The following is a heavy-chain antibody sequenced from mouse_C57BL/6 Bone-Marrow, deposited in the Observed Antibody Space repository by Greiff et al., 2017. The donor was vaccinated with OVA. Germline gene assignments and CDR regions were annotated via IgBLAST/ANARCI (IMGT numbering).Heavy chain of an antibody. CDR3: ARELYWYFDV. CDR1: GFTFSSYA. J-gene: IGHJ1*03. V-gene: IGHV5-4*01. CDR2: ISDGGSYT. Sequence: EVKLQESGGGLVKPGGSLKLSCAASGFTFSSYAMSWVRQTPEKRLEWVATISDGGSYTYYPDNVKGRFTISRDNAKNNLYLQMSHLKSEDTAMYYCARELYWYFDVWGTGTTVTVSS.